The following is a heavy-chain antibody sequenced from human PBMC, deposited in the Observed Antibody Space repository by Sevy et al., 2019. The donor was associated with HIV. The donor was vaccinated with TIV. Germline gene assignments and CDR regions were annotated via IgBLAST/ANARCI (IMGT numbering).Heavy chain of an antibody. D-gene: IGHD5-18*01. V-gene: IGHV1-18*01. CDR2: ISAYNGNT. J-gene: IGHJ6*02. CDR3: ARGRIQLWSRPNYYYHGMDV. Sequence: ASVKVSCKASGYTFTSYGISWVRQAPGQGLEWMGWISAYNGNTNYAQKLQGRVTMTTDTSTSTAYMELRSLRSDDTAVYYCARGRIQLWSRPNYYYHGMDVWGQGTTVTVSS. CDR1: GYTFTSYG.